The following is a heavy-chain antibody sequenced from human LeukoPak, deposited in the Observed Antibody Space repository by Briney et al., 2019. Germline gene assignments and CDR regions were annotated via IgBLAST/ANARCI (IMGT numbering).Heavy chain of an antibody. Sequence: GGSLRLSCAASGFTFSSYSMNWVRQAPGKGLEWVSSISSSSSYIYYADSVKGRFTISRDNAKNSLYLQMNSLRAEDTAVYYCARDKLSGRYCSGGSCYSGVYWGQGTLVTVSP. D-gene: IGHD2-15*01. V-gene: IGHV3-21*01. CDR3: ARDKLSGRYCSGGSCYSGVY. CDR2: ISSSSSYI. J-gene: IGHJ4*02. CDR1: GFTFSSYS.